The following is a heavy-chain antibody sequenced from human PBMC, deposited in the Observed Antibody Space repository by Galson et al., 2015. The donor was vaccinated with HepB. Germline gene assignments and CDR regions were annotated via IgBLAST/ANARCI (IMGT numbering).Heavy chain of an antibody. D-gene: IGHD1-26*01. CDR1: GGSISSSNW. CDR3: ARDLRIVGATGAFDI. CDR2: IYHSGST. J-gene: IGHJ3*02. Sequence: TLSLTCAVSGGSISSSNWWSWVRQPPGKGLEWIGEIYHSGSTNYNPSLKSRVTISVDKSKNQFSLNLSSVTAADTAVYYCARDLRIVGATGAFDIWGQGTTVTVSS. V-gene: IGHV4-4*02.